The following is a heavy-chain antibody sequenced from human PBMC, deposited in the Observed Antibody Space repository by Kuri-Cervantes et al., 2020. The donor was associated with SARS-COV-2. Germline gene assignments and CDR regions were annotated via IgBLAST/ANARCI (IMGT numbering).Heavy chain of an antibody. CDR1: GGSISSSSYY. Sequence: GSLRLSCTVSGGSISSSSYYWGWIRQPPGKGLEWIGYIYYSGSTNYNPSLKSRVTISVDTSKNQFSLKLSSVTAADTAVYYCARGPRYCSSTSCYPLDAFDIWGQGTMVTVSS. V-gene: IGHV4-61*05. J-gene: IGHJ3*02. CDR2: IYYSGST. CDR3: ARGPRYCSSTSCYPLDAFDI. D-gene: IGHD2-2*01.